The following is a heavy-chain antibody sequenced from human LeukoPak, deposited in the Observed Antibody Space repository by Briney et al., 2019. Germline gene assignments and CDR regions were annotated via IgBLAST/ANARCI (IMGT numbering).Heavy chain of an antibody. D-gene: IGHD6-13*01. V-gene: IGHV1-2*02. CDR1: GYTFTDYY. CDR2: INPKNGDT. J-gene: IGHJ1*01. CDR3: AKRSSSSWTEYFQH. Sequence: ASVKVSCKASGYTFTDYYIHWLRQAPGQGLEWMGWINPKNGDTNYAQKFRGRVAMTRDTSISTAYMELSRVRSDDTAVFYCAKRSSSSWTEYFQHWGQGTLVTVSS.